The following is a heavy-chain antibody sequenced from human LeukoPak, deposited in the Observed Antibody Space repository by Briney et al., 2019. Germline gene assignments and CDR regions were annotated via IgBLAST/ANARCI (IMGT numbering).Heavy chain of an antibody. CDR1: GFTFSSYA. CDR3: ARRGSHDY. CDR2: IKQDGSEK. D-gene: IGHD5-12*01. V-gene: IGHV3-7*01. J-gene: IGHJ4*02. Sequence: GGSLRLSCAASGFTFSSYAMSWVRQAPGKGLEWVANIKQDGSEKYYVDSVKGRFTISRGNAKNSLYLQMNSLRAEDTAVYYCARRGSHDYWGQGTLVTVSS.